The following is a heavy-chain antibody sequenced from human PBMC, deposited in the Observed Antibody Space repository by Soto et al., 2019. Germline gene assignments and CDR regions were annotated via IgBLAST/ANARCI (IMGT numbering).Heavy chain of an antibody. D-gene: IGHD2-15*01. J-gene: IGHJ6*02. Sequence: GASVKVSCKASGGTFSSYAISWVRQAPGQGLEWMGGIIPIFGTANYAQKFQGRVTITADESTSTAYMELSSLRSEDTAVYYCVGDLNYCSGGRCGAEYYHSGMDVWGQGTTVTVSS. CDR1: GGTFSSYA. CDR3: VGDLNYCSGGRCGAEYYHSGMDV. V-gene: IGHV1-69*13. CDR2: IIPIFGTA.